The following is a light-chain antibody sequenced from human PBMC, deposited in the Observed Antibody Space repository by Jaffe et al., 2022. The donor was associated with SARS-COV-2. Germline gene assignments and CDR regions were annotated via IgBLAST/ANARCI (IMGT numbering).Light chain of an antibody. J-gene: IGKJ4*01. CDR2: WAS. CDR3: LQYCSFPHT. V-gene: IGKV4-1*01. Sequence: DIVMTQSSDSLAVSLGERATVNCRSSQTLLYSSNNKNCLAWYQQKPGQPPKLLIWWASSRESGVPDRFSGSGSGTDFTLTISSLQAEDVAVYYCLQYCSFPHTFGGGTKVEIK. CDR1: QTLLYSSNNKNC.